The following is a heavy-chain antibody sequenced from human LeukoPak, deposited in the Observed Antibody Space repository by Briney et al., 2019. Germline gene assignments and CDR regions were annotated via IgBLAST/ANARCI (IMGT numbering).Heavy chain of an antibody. CDR2: ISSSGSTK. D-gene: IGHD2/OR15-2a*01. Sequence: LTGGSLRLSCAASGFTFSSYWMNWVRQAPGKGLEWVSYISSSGSTKYYADSVKGRFTISRDNARNSLYLQMNSLRAEDTAVYFCARGGLSIMGYWGQGTLVTVSS. CDR3: ARGGLSIMGY. V-gene: IGHV3-48*01. J-gene: IGHJ4*02. CDR1: GFTFSSYW.